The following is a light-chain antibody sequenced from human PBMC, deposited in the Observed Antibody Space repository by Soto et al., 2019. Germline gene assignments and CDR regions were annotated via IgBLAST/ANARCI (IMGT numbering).Light chain of an antibody. Sequence: AIQMTQYPSSLSASVGDRVTITCRASQGIRNDLGWYQQKQGKAPKLLVYAASSLQSGFPSRFRGSGSGTDFTVTISSLQPEDLTTYYCLQDYNDSRTCGQGTNVEIK. CDR3: LQDYNDSRT. J-gene: IGKJ1*01. V-gene: IGKV1-6*01. CDR2: AAS. CDR1: QGIRND.